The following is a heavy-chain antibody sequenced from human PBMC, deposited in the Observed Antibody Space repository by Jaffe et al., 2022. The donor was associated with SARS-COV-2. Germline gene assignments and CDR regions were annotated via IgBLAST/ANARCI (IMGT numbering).Heavy chain of an antibody. V-gene: IGHV4-39*01. CDR1: GGSISSSSYY. D-gene: IGHD3-22*01. CDR2: IYYSGST. Sequence: QLQLQESGPGLVKPSETLSLTCTVSGGSISSSSYYWGWIRQPPGKGLEWIGSIYYSGSTYYNPSLKSRVTISVDTSKNQFSLKLSSVTAADTAVYYCVGTRPHYYDSSGYYGKFDYWGQGTLVTVSS. CDR3: VGTRPHYYDSSGYYGKFDY. J-gene: IGHJ4*02.